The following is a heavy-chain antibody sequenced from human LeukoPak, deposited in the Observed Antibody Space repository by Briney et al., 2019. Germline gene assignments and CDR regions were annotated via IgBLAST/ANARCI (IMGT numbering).Heavy chain of an antibody. CDR1: GGSISSYC. J-gene: IGHJ4*02. Sequence: PSETLSLTSTVSGGSISSYCWSWIRQPPGKGLEWIGYIYYSGSTNYNPSLKSRVTISLDTSKNQFSLKLSSVTAADTAVYYCARSGSYAAAGDYWGQGTLVTVSS. CDR2: IYYSGST. V-gene: IGHV4-59*08. D-gene: IGHD2-15*01. CDR3: ARSGSYAAAGDY.